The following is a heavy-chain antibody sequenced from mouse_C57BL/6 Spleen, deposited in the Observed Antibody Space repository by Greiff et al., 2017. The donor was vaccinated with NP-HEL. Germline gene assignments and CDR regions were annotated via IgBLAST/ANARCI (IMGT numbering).Heavy chain of an antibody. CDR1: GFTFSSYA. CDR3: ARATVVATPYWYFDV. J-gene: IGHJ1*03. D-gene: IGHD1-1*01. V-gene: IGHV5-4*03. CDR2: ISDGGSYT. Sequence: EVKLVESGGGLVKPGGSLKLSCAASGFTFSSYAMSWVRQTPEKRLEWVATISDGGSYTYYPDNVKGRFTISRDNAKNNLYLQMSHLKSEDTAMYYCARATVVATPYWYFDVWGTGTTVTVSS.